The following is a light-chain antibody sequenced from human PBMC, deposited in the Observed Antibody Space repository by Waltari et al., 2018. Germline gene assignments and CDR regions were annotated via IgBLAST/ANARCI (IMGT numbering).Light chain of an antibody. CDR3: QKYDRLPAT. Sequence: EIVLTQSPGTLSLSPGERGTLSCRASRSVSRFLAWYQQKPGQAPRLLIYGASNRATGIPDRFSGSGSGTDFSHTISRLEPEDFAVYYCQKYDRLPATFGQGTKVEIK. J-gene: IGKJ1*01. CDR2: GAS. V-gene: IGKV3-20*01. CDR1: RSVSRF.